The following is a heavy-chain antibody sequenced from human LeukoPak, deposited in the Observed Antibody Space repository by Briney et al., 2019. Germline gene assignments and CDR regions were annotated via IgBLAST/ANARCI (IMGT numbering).Heavy chain of an antibody. V-gene: IGHV4-34*01. J-gene: IGHJ5*02. Sequence: SETLSLTCAVYGGSFSGYYWSWIRQPPGKGLEWIGEINHSGSTNYNPSLKSRVTISVDTSNNQLSLKVSSVTAADTAVYYCARFARSGYSLSWFDPWGQGTLVSVSS. CDR1: GGSFSGYY. CDR3: ARFARSGYSLSWFDP. D-gene: IGHD3-3*01. CDR2: INHSGST.